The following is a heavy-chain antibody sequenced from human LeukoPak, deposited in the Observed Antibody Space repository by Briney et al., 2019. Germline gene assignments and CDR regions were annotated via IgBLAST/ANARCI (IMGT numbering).Heavy chain of an antibody. CDR3: ARRPYDFWTTRYYYYGMDV. D-gene: IGHD3-3*01. Sequence: SETLSLTCTVSGCSVSSGSYYWSWIRQPPGKGLEWIGYIYYSGSTNYNPSLKSRVTISVDTSKNQFSLKLSSVTAADTAVYYCARRPYDFWTTRYYYYGMDVWGQGTTVTVSS. J-gene: IGHJ6*02. V-gene: IGHV4-61*01. CDR2: IYYSGST. CDR1: GCSVSSGSYY.